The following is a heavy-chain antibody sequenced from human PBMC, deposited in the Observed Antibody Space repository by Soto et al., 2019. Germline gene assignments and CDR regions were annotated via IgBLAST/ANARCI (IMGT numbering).Heavy chain of an antibody. CDR1: GFTFSSYG. V-gene: IGHV3-23*01. D-gene: IGHD6-19*01. CDR2: ISGSGGST. CDR3: AENEGYSCGWYLD. Sequence: EVQQLESGGGLVQPGGSLRLSCAASGFTFSSYGMSWVRQAPGKGLEWVSAISGSGGSTYNADSVKGRFTISRDNSKNTLYQQMNSRRAEDTAVYYCAENEGYSCGWYLDWGQGTLVTVSS. J-gene: IGHJ4*02.